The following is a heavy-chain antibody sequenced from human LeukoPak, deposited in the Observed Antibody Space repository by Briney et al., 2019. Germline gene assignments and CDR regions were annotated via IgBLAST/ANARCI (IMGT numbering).Heavy chain of an antibody. J-gene: IGHJ6*03. CDR3: AREGYCSSTSCYYMEV. CDR1: GGSISSGSYY. CDR2: IYYSGST. Sequence: SETLSLTCSVSGGSISSGSYYWNWIRQPPGKGLEWVGYIYYSGSTNYNPSLKSRVTISVDTSKNQFSLKLSSVTAADTAAYYCAREGYCSSTSCYYMEVWGKGTTVTVSS. V-gene: IGHV4-61*01. D-gene: IGHD2-2*01.